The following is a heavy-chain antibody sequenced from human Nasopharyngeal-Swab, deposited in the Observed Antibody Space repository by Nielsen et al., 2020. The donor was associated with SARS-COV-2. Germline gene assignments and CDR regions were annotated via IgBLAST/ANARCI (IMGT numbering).Heavy chain of an antibody. J-gene: IGHJ6*02. Sequence: GGSLRLSCAASGFTFSSYSMNWVRQAPGKGLEWVSYIGSSSSTIYYADSVKGRFTISRDNAKNSLYLQMNSLRAEDTAVYYCAGGYCSGGSCYPTPPYYYYGMDVWGQGTTVTVSS. CDR2: IGSSSSTI. CDR3: AGGYCSGGSCYPTPPYYYYGMDV. D-gene: IGHD2-15*01. CDR1: GFTFSSYS. V-gene: IGHV3-48*04.